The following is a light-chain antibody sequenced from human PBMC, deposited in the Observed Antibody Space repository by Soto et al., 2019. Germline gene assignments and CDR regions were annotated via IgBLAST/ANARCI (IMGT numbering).Light chain of an antibody. CDR2: GAS. CDR3: QQYGRSPWA. J-gene: IGKJ1*01. CDR1: QNVTNKY. V-gene: IGKV3-20*01. Sequence: EIVLTQSPGTLSLSPGETATLSCRASQNVTNKYLAWYQQKPGQAPRLLIYGASSRATGVPDRFSGSGSATEFTLTINRLEAEDSSVYYCQQYGRSPWAFGQWTKVEIK.